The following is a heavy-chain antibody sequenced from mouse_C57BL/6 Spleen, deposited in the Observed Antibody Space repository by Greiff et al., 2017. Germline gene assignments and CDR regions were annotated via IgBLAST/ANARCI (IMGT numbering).Heavy chain of an antibody. Sequence: QVQLQQPGAELVMPGASVKLSCKASSYTFTSYWMHWVKQRPGQGLEWIGEIDPSDSYTNYNQKFKGKSTLIVDKSSSTAYMQLSSLTSEDSAVYYCARGEGRYGNYGKSFAYWGQGTLVTVSA. V-gene: IGHV1-69*01. D-gene: IGHD2-1*01. J-gene: IGHJ3*01. CDR1: SYTFTSYW. CDR2: IDPSDSYT. CDR3: ARGEGRYGNYGKSFAY.